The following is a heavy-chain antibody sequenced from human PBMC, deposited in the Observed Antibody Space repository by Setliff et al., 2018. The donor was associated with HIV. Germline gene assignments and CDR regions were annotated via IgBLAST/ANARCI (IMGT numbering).Heavy chain of an antibody. CDR3: ARDSRDIVVVVAPEPEPYYYYGMDV. Sequence: GASVKVSCKASGGTFSSFAIHWVRQAPGQGLEWMGGIIPMFCTANYAQKFHGRVTITADESTSTAYMELRSLSSEDTAVYYCARDSRDIVVVVAPEPEPYYYYGMDVWGEGTTVTVSS. CDR2: IIPMFCTA. V-gene: IGHV1-69*13. D-gene: IGHD2-15*01. CDR1: GGTFSSFA. J-gene: IGHJ6*04.